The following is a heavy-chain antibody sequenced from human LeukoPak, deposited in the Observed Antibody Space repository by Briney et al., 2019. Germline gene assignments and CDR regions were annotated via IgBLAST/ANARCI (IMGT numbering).Heavy chain of an antibody. V-gene: IGHV1-18*01. CDR3: ARERIAVAGTTYYYYYGMDV. J-gene: IGHJ6*02. CDR1: GDSFSNYV. Sequence: ASVKVSCKASGDSFSNYVITWVRQAPGQGLEWMGWINTYNGNTNYAQKLQGRVTMTTDTSTSTAYMELRSLRSDDTAVYYCARERIAVAGTTYYYYYGMDVWGQGTTVTVSS. D-gene: IGHD6-19*01. CDR2: INTYNGNT.